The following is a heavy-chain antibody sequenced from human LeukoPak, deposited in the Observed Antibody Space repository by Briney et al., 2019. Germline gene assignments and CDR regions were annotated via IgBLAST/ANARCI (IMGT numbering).Heavy chain of an antibody. CDR1: GYTFTSYG. CDR3: ATNGLRYFDWLPRFDY. Sequence: ASVTVSSKASGYTFTSYGISWVRQAPGQGLEWMGWISAYNGNTNYAQKLQGRVTMTTDTSTSTAYMELRSLRSDDTAVYYCATNGLRYFDWLPRFDYWGQGTLVTVSS. CDR2: ISAYNGNT. J-gene: IGHJ4*02. V-gene: IGHV1-18*01. D-gene: IGHD3-9*01.